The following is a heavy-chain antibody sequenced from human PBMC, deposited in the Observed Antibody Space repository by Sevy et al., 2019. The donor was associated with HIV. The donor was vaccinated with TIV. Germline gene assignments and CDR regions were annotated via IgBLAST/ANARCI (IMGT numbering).Heavy chain of an antibody. CDR2: ISSSSSTI. J-gene: IGHJ4*02. V-gene: IGHV3-48*02. Sequence: GGSLRLSCAASGFTFSSYSMNWVRQAPGKGLEWVSYISSSSSTIYYAGSVKGRFTISRDNAKNSLYLQMNSLRDEDTAVYYCARDPRGIITMVRGVFDYWGQGTLVTVSS. CDR1: GFTFSSYS. D-gene: IGHD3-10*01. CDR3: ARDPRGIITMVRGVFDY.